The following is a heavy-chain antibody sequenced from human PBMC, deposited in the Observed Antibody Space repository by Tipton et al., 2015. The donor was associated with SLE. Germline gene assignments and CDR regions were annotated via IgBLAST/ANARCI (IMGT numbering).Heavy chain of an antibody. V-gene: IGHV4-4*07. D-gene: IGHD3-22*01. CDR2: IYTSGST. CDR1: GGSISSYY. J-gene: IGHJ6*02. Sequence: TLSLTCTVSGGSISSYYWSWIRQPAGKGLEWIGRIYTSGSTNYNPSLKSRVTMSVDTSKNQFSLKLSSVTAADTAVYYCASDGPYYYDSSGYWNYYYYGMDVWGQGTTVTVSS. CDR3: ASDGPYYYDSSGYWNYYYYGMDV.